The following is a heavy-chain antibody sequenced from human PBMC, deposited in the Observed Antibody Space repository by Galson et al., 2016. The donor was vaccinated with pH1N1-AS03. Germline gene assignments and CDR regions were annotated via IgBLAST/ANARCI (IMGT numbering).Heavy chain of an antibody. D-gene: IGHD5-12*01. CDR2: ISGSGGST. J-gene: IGHJ4*02. CDR3: AKSKDMAATAGGY. CDR1: GFTFSSYA. Sequence: SLRLSCAASGFTFSSYAMSWVRQAPGKGLEWVSAISGSGGSTYYADSVKGRFTISRDNSKNTLHLQMNSLRAEDTAVYYCAKSKDMAATAGGYWGQGTLVTVSS. V-gene: IGHV3-23*01.